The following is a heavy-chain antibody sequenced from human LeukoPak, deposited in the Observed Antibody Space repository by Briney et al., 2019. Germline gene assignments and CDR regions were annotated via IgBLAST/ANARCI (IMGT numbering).Heavy chain of an antibody. CDR1: GFTFSSYD. CDR2: ISGSGGST. J-gene: IGHJ4*02. V-gene: IGHV3-23*01. Sequence: GGTLRLSCAASGFTFSSYDMSWVRQAPGKGLEWVSVISGSGGSTYYADSVKGRFTISRDNSKNTLYLQMNSLRAEDTAVYYCARVYFDSSGYPTTDYFDYWGQGTLVTVSS. CDR3: ARVYFDSSGYPTTDYFDY. D-gene: IGHD3-22*01.